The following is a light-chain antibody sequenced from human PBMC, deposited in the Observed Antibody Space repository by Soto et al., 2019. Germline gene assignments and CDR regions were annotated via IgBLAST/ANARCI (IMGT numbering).Light chain of an antibody. CDR3: QQYSASPRT. V-gene: IGKV3-20*01. Sequence: PGERATLSCRASRTVDGNYLAWYHQKPGQPPRLLIHSASTRAPGIPDRFSASGAGTDFTLTISRLEPEDSAVYYCQQYSASPRTFGPRTKVDIK. CDR2: SAS. J-gene: IGKJ3*01. CDR1: RTVDGNY.